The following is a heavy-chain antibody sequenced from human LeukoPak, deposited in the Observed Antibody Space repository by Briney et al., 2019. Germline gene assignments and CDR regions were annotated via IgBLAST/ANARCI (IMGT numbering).Heavy chain of an antibody. J-gene: IGHJ4*02. D-gene: IGHD3-9*01. CDR1: RFTFSIYA. V-gene: IGHV3-23*01. Sequence: GGTLRLSCAASRFTFSIYAMTWVPEAPGKGLEWVSTISGSGGSTYYADSVKGRFTISRDNSKNTLYLQMGSLRAEDTAVYYCAKGTYFDWLLSRGYYFDYWGQGTLVTVSS. CDR2: ISGSGGST. CDR3: AKGTYFDWLLSRGYYFDY.